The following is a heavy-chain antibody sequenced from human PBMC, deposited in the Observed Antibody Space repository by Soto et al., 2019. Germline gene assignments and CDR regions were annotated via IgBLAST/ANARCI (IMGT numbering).Heavy chain of an antibody. CDR3: ARGRHTSYFDP. V-gene: IGHV6-1*01. CDR1: GDSVSSNNEA. J-gene: IGHJ5*02. D-gene: IGHD3-16*01. Sequence: SQPLSLTCAISGDSVSSNNEAWDWIRQSPSRGLEWLGRTYYGSKWHTDFAVSVKGRLTITPDTSENQFSLQLTSVTPEDTAVYYCARGRHTSYFDPWGQGILVTVSS. CDR2: TYYGSKWHT.